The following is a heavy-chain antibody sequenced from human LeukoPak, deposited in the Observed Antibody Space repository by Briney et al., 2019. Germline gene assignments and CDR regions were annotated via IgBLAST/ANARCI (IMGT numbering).Heavy chain of an antibody. J-gene: IGHJ6*02. V-gene: IGHV1-18*01. D-gene: IGHD6-19*01. CDR1: GYTFTSYG. CDR3: ARDIPYKAVAGMYGMDV. CDR2: ISAYNGNT. Sequence: ASVKVSCKASGYTFTSYGISWVRQAPGQGLEWMGWISAYNGNTNYAQKLQGRVTMTTDTSTSTAYMELRSLRSDDTAVYYCARDIPYKAVAGMYGMDVWGQGTTVTVSS.